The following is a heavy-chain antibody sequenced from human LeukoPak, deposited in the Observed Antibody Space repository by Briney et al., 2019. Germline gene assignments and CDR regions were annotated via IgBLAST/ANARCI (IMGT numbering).Heavy chain of an antibody. D-gene: IGHD4-11*01. V-gene: IGHV4-61*02. CDR1: GGSISSGSYY. CDR3: ARAPLTVKDAFDI. Sequence: SQSLSLTCTVSGGSISSGSYYWRWIRQPAGKGLEWMGRISSSGSTNYNPSLKTRVTISMDTSKNQFSLRLSSVTAADTAVYYCARAPLTVKDAFDIWGQGTMVTVSS. CDR2: ISSSGST. J-gene: IGHJ3*02.